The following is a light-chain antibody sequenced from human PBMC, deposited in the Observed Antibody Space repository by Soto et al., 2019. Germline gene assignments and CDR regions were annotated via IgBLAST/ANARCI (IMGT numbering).Light chain of an antibody. CDR3: SSYTSSSTPVV. V-gene: IGLV2-14*01. Sequence: QSVLTQPASVSGSPGQSITISCTGTSSGVGGYNYVSWYQQHPGKAPKLMIYDVSNRPSGVSNRFSGSKYGNTASLTISGLQAEDEAHYYCSSYTSSSTPVVFGGGTKLTVL. CDR2: DVS. J-gene: IGLJ2*01. CDR1: SSGVGGYNY.